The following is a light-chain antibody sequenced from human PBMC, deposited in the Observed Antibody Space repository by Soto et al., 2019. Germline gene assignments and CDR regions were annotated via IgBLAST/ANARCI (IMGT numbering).Light chain of an antibody. CDR3: QQYNSYLYT. V-gene: IGKV1-5*01. CDR1: QSISSW. CDR2: DAS. J-gene: IGKJ2*01. Sequence: DIQMTQSPSTLSASVGDRVTITCRASQSISSWLAWYQQKPGKAPKVLIYDASNLESGVPSRFSGSGSGTEFTLTISSLQPDDFATYYCQQYNSYLYTFRQGTKLQVK.